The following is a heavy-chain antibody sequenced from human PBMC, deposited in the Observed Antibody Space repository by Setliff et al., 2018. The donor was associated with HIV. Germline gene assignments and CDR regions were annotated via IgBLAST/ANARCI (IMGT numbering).Heavy chain of an antibody. Sequence: SLKISCAASGFTFSSYSMNWVRQAPGKGLEWVSSISSSSSYIYYADSVKGRFTISRDNAKNSLYLQMNSLRAEDTAVYYCARVTPRYSSGWYPFDYWGQGTLVTVSS. CDR1: GFTFSSYS. V-gene: IGHV3-21*01. CDR2: ISSSSSYI. CDR3: ARVTPRYSSGWYPFDY. D-gene: IGHD6-19*01. J-gene: IGHJ4*02.